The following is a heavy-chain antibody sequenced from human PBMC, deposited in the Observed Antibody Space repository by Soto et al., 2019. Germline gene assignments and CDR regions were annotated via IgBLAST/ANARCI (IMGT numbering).Heavy chain of an antibody. J-gene: IGHJ6*02. CDR3: ARDGGPMIVVVITLYGMDV. D-gene: IGHD3-22*01. V-gene: IGHV3-30-3*01. CDR2: ISYDGSNK. Sequence: GGSLRLSCAASGFTFSSYAMHWVRQAPGKGLEWVAVISYDGSNKYYADSVKGRFTISRDNSKNTLYLQMNSLRAEDTAAYYCARDGGPMIVVVITLYGMDVWGQGTTVTVSS. CDR1: GFTFSSYA.